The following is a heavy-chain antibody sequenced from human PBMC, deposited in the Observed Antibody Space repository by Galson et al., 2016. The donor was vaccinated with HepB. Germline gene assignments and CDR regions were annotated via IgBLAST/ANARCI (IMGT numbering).Heavy chain of an antibody. V-gene: IGHV1-8*02. D-gene: IGHD5-18*01. CDR1: GGTFRNYA. CDR2: MNPKTGNT. J-gene: IGHJ5*02. CDR3: AKGSGYTYGHDCFDPWGQGTIGRKKSGKKAYMELASLRSNDTAVYYFAKGSGYTYGHDWFDP. Sequence: SVKVSCKASGGTFRNYAVNWVRQAPGQGLEWMGWMNPKTGNTGYAQNFQGRVTMSRNNSVRTAYMELSSLRSDDTAVYYCAKGSGYTYGHDCFDPWGQGTIGRKKSGKKAYMELASLRSNDTAVYYFAKGSGYTYGHDWFDPWGQGTLVTVSS.